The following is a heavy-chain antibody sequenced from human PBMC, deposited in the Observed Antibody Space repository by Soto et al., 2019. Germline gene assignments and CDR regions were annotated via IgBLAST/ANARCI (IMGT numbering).Heavy chain of an antibody. V-gene: IGHV1-18*01. Sequence: QVQLKQSGPEVRKPGASVRVSCKASGYIFTNFGISWVRQAPGQGLEWMGWISGYNDNTHYAQKRQGSVSMTTDTSTGTAYMDLRSLRSDDTAIYYCVRDSSSWFYYYYGMDVWGQGTTVTVSS. CDR2: ISGYNDNT. J-gene: IGHJ6*02. CDR1: GYIFTNFG. D-gene: IGHD6-13*01. CDR3: VRDSSSWFYYYYGMDV.